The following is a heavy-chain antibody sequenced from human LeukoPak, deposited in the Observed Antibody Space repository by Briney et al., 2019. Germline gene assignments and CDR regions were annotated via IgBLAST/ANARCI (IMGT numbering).Heavy chain of an antibody. CDR1: GYSITSYW. J-gene: IGHJ3*02. CDR2: IYPGDSDT. V-gene: IGHV5-51*01. CDR3: AGVVAATGGAFDI. Sequence: GESLKISCKGSGYSITSYWIGWVRQMPGKGLERMGIIYPGDSDTRYSPSFQGQVTISADKSISTAYLQWSSLKASDTAIYYCAGVVAATGGAFDIWGQGTMVTVSS. D-gene: IGHD2-15*01.